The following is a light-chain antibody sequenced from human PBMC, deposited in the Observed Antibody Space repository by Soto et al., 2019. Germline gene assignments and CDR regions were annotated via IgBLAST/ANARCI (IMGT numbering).Light chain of an antibody. CDR1: SSNIGAGYD. Sequence: QSVLTQPPSVSGAPGQRVTISCTGSSSNIGAGYDVHWYHQLPGTAPKLLIYGNTNRPSGVPDRFSGARSGTSASLAITGLQAEDDGDYYCHADDSSMSGSSVFGTGTKLTVL. CDR2: GNT. V-gene: IGLV1-40*01. CDR3: HADDSSMSGSSV. J-gene: IGLJ1*01.